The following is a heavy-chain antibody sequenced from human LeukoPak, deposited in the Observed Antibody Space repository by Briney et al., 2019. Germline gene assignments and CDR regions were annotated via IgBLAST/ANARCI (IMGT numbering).Heavy chain of an antibody. V-gene: IGHV4-4*07. D-gene: IGHD3-10*01. CDR3: ARESYYGGSGPFDY. CDR1: GGPISSYY. Sequence: SETLSLTCTVSGGPISSYYWSWIRQPAGKGLEWIGRIYTSGSTNYNPSLKSRVTMSGDTSKNQFSLKVSSVTASDTAVYYCARESYYGGSGPFDYWGQGTLVTVSS. CDR2: IYTSGST. J-gene: IGHJ4*02.